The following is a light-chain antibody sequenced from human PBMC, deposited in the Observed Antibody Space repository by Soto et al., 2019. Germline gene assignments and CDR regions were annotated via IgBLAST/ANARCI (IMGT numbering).Light chain of an antibody. CDR1: QSISSW. V-gene: IGKV1-5*03. J-gene: IGKJ4*01. Sequence: DIQMTQSPSTLSASVGDRVTITCRASQSISSWLAWYQQKPGKAPKLLIYKASSLESGVPSRFSGSGSRTEFTLTISSLQPDDFATYYCQQYNSYSLFGGGTKVEIK. CDR2: KAS. CDR3: QQYNSYSL.